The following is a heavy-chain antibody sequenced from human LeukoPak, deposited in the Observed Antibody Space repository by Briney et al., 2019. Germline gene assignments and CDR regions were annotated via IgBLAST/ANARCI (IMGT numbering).Heavy chain of an antibody. D-gene: IGHD3-10*01. J-gene: IGHJ6*02. CDR2: IINSDGTI. CDR3: ARVGRGLYSMDV. Sequence: PPGGSLRLSCAASGFTFSIHGMNWVRQTPGKGLEWVSYIINSDGTIYYADSVQGRFTISRDNAKNSLYLQMNSLRDEDTAVYYCARVGRGLYSMDVWGQGTTVTVSS. V-gene: IGHV3-48*02. CDR1: GFTFSIHG.